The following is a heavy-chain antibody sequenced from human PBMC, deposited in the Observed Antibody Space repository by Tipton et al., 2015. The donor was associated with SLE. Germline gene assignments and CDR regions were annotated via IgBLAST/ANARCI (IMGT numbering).Heavy chain of an antibody. CDR2: IHYSGTT. Sequence: TLSLTCTVSGGSISSSTYYWGWIRQPPGKGLEWLGSIHYSGTTYDNPSLKSRVTISVDTSKNQFSLMLSSVTAVDTAVYYCARVAQGTLTVYSIDHWGQGTLVTVSS. CDR3: ARVAQGTLTVYSIDH. CDR1: GGSISSSTYY. V-gene: IGHV4-39*07. J-gene: IGHJ4*02. D-gene: IGHD2-15*01.